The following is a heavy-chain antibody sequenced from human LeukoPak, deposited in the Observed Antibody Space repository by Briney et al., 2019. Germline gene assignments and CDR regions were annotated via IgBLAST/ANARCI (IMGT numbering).Heavy chain of an antibody. CDR2: IYYSGST. D-gene: IGHD2/OR15-2a*01. J-gene: IGHJ3*02. Sequence: MPSQTLSLICTLAGGSISSGDYYWSRIRPPPGKGLEWNGNIYYSGSTYYHPSLKSRVTISVDTSKNQFSLKLSSVTAAYTAVYYCARDAIYFGAFDIWGQGTMVTVSS. CDR1: GGSISSGDYY. V-gene: IGHV4-30-4*01. CDR3: ARDAIYFGAFDI.